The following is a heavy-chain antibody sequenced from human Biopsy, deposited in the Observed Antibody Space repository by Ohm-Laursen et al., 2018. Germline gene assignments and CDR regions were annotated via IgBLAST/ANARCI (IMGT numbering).Heavy chain of an antibody. J-gene: IGHJ2*01. CDR2: ICYDGTNE. CDR1: GFTFGHYA. V-gene: IGHV3-33*01. CDR3: ARGLSSGWYGYFDV. D-gene: IGHD6-19*01. Sequence: SLRLSCTASGFTFGHYAMHWVRQAPGKGLEWISLICYDGTNEDYADSVKGRFTISRGNSKNTLYLQINTLTLEDTAFYYCARGLSSGWYGYFDVWGRGTLVTVSS.